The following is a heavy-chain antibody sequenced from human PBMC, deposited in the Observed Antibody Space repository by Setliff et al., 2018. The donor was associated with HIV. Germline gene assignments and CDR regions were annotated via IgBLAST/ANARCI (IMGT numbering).Heavy chain of an antibody. CDR3: ARGGGSSYLYHSRGSEYFQY. D-gene: IGHD3-22*01. V-gene: IGHV1-8*02. J-gene: IGHJ1*01. Sequence: GASVKVSCKASGYTFTGYYMHWVRQAPGQGLEWMGWMNPNSGHTGYAHKFQGRVTMTRDTSISTAYMELSGLTSEDTAVYYCARGGGSSYLYHSRGSEYFQYWGQGALVTVSS. CDR1: GYTFTGYY. CDR2: MNPNSGHT.